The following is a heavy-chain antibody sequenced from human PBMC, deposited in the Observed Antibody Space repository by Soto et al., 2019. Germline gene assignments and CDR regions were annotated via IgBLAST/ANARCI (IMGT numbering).Heavy chain of an antibody. Sequence: GGSLRLSCEASGFTFSSNAMTWVRQAPGKGLEWVSAISDSGGSTYYADSVAGRFTISRDNSRHTLYLQMNSLRAEDTAIYYCAKALGRDFSDFDSWGQGPQVTVSS. CDR3: AKALGRDFSDFDS. CDR2: ISDSGGST. J-gene: IGHJ4*02. CDR1: GFTFSSNA. D-gene: IGHD3-3*01. V-gene: IGHV3-23*01.